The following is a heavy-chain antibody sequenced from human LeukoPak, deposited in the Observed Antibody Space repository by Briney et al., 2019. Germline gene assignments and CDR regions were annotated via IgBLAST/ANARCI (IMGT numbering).Heavy chain of an antibody. Sequence: SETLSLTCTVSGGSISPYFWSWIRQPPGKGMEWIGYISYTGNTNYNPSLKSRVTISVDTSKNQFSLQLTSVTAADTAVYYCARDDYRGVTNFDPWGQGTLVTVSS. CDR3: ARDDYRGVTNFDP. V-gene: IGHV4-59*01. CDR1: GGSISPYF. D-gene: IGHD3-10*01. J-gene: IGHJ5*02. CDR2: ISYTGNT.